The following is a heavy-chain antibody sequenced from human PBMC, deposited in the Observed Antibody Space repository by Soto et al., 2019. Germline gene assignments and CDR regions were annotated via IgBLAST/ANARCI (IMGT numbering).Heavy chain of an antibody. V-gene: IGHV4-38-2*01. CDR3: AICQIVVVPTVGWLGP. CDR2: MFHSGKT. J-gene: IGHJ5*02. CDR1: GYSISSGYY. D-gene: IGHD2-21*01. Sequence: PSETLSLTCAVSGYSISSGYYWGWVRQPPGKGLEWLGSMFHSGKTYYNPSLKSRLTISVDTSKNQFSLKLNSVTAADTAVYYWAICQIVVVPTVGWLGPWGQGCLV.